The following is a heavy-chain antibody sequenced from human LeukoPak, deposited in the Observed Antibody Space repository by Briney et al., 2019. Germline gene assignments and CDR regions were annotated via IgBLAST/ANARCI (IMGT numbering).Heavy chain of an antibody. Sequence: ASVKVSCKASGYTFTSYCMHWVRQAPGQGLEWMGIINPSGGSTSYAQKFQGRVTLTTDTPTTTAHMELRSLRSDDTAVYYCAREMWCSSGDCYLNVFDFWGQGTLVTVSP. J-gene: IGHJ3*01. CDR2: INPSGGST. V-gene: IGHV1-46*01. CDR3: AREMWCSSGDCYLNVFDF. CDR1: GYTFTSYC. D-gene: IGHD2-21*02.